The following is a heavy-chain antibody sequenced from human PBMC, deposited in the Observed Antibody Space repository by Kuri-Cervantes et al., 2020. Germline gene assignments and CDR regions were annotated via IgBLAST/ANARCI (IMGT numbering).Heavy chain of an antibody. D-gene: IGHD6-13*01. J-gene: IGHJ5*02. CDR2: INWNGGST. Sequence: GESLKISCAASRFIFEDYGMSWVRQAPGKGLEWVSGINWNGGSTGYANSVKGRFTISRDNAKSSLYLQMNSLRPEDTARYYCAKGDSSSWFDLWGRGTLVTVSS. CDR1: RFIFEDYG. CDR3: AKGDSSSWFDL. V-gene: IGHV3-20*04.